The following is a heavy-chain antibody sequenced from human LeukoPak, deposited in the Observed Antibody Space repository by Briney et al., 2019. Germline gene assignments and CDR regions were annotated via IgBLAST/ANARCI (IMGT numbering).Heavy chain of an antibody. J-gene: IGHJ4*02. D-gene: IGHD1-26*01. Sequence: PGGSLRLFCAASGFTFRSYAMHWVRQAPGKGLEGGAVISYDGSNKYHADSVKGRFTNSRDNSMNTLYLQMNSLKAEDTAGYYCARAIVGDIADFDYWGQGTLATVSS. CDR3: ARAIVGDIADFDY. CDR1: GFTFRSYA. V-gene: IGHV3-30*04. CDR2: ISYDGSNK.